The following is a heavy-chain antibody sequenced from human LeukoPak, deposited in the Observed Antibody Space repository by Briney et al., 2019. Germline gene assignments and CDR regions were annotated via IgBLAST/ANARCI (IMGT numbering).Heavy chain of an antibody. CDR3: AREWIVVVPTDAYYYYYGMDV. CDR1: GLTFSSYA. J-gene: IGHJ6*02. V-gene: IGHV3-30-3*01. D-gene: IGHD2-2*01. CDR2: ISYDGSNK. Sequence: GGSLRLSCAASGLTFSSYAMHWVRQAPGKGLEWVAVISYDGSNKYYADSVKGRFTISRDNSKNTLYLQMNSLRAEDTAVYYCAREWIVVVPTDAYYYYYGMDVWGQGTTVTVSS.